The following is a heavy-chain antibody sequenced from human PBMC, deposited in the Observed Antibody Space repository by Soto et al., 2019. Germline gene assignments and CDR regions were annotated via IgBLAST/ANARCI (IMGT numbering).Heavy chain of an antibody. CDR2: FDPEDGET. D-gene: IGHD1-26*01. J-gene: IGHJ6*02. V-gene: IGHV1-24*01. CDR3: ATGEWEPRMDYYYGMDV. CDR1: GYTLTELS. Sequence: ASVKVSCKVSGYTLTELSMHWVRQAPGKGLEWMGGFDPEDGETIYAQKFQGRVTMTEDTSTDTAYMELSSLRSEDTAVYYCATGEWEPRMDYYYGMDVWGQGTTVTVS.